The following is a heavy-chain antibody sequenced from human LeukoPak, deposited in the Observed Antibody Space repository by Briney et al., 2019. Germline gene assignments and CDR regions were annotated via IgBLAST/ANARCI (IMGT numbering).Heavy chain of an antibody. J-gene: IGHJ4*02. D-gene: IGHD3-10*01. Sequence: GGAPRISCAASGFTFSSYAMHWVRQAPGKGLEGVAVISYDGSNKYYADSVKGRFTISRDNSKNTLYLQMNSLRAEDTAVYYCARDHRGVRDYSDYWGQGTLVTVSS. CDR1: GFTFSSYA. CDR2: ISYDGSNK. CDR3: ARDHRGVRDYSDY. V-gene: IGHV3-30-3*01.